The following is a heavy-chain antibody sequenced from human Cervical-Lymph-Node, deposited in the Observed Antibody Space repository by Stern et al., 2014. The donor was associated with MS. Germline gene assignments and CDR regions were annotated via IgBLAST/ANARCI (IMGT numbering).Heavy chain of an antibody. CDR1: GFSFRNYY. Sequence: DQLVESGGGLVKPGGSLRLSCAASGFSFRNYYMSWIRQAPGKGLDWVSYISSSGDHIDYADSVKGRFTISRDNAKNSLYLQMNSLRADDTAIYYCVRADGSTDDYWGQGTLVTVSS. CDR2: ISSSGDHI. J-gene: IGHJ4*02. D-gene: IGHD3-10*01. V-gene: IGHV3-11*01. CDR3: VRADGSTDDY.